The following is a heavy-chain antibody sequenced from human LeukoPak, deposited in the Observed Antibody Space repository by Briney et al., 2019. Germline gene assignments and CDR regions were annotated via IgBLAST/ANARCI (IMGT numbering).Heavy chain of an antibody. V-gene: IGHV3-74*01. CDR3: ARELSGSSSRRFDY. J-gene: IGHJ4*02. CDR1: GFTFSGYW. CDR2: INTDGGNT. Sequence: GGSLRLSCAASGFTFSGYWMHWVRQAPGKGLVWVSRINTDGGNTNYADSVKGRFTISRDNAKDTLYLQMNSLRAEDTAVYYCARELSGSSSRRFDYWGQGTLVTVSS. D-gene: IGHD2-15*01.